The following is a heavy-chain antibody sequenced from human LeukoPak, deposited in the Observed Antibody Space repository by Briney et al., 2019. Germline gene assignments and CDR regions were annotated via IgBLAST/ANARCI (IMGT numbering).Heavy chain of an antibody. Sequence: ASVKVSCKASGYTFTSYYMHWVRQAPGQGLEWMGIINPSGGSTSYAQKFQGRVTMTRDTSTSTVYMELSSLRSEDTAVYYCARDRGTTGTTGVYFDYWGQGTLATVSS. CDR3: ARDRGTTGTTGVYFDY. CDR1: GYTFTSYY. J-gene: IGHJ4*02. V-gene: IGHV1-46*01. D-gene: IGHD1-1*01. CDR2: INPSGGST.